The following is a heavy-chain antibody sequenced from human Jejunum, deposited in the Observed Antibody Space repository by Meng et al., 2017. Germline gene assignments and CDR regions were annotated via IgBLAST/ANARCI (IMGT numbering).Heavy chain of an antibody. J-gene: IGHJ4*02. CDR3: TTAYAHFDWLTHSNDD. CDR2: IMDRTHGGET. CDR1: EFTFSHAW. D-gene: IGHD3-9*01. V-gene: IGHV3-15*01. Sequence: GESLKISCAASEFTFSHAWMSWVRQAPGKGLEWVGRIMDRTHGGETDYAAYVKGRFTISRDDSKNTMDLQMNSLNTDDTDVYYCTTAYAHFDWLTHSNDDWGQGTMVTVSS.